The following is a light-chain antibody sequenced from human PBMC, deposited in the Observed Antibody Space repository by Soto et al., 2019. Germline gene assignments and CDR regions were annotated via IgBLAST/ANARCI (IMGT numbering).Light chain of an antibody. CDR2: GIT. CDR1: GSNLGAGFD. V-gene: IGLV1-40*01. CDR3: QSYDGGLSGYV. Sequence: QSVLTQPPSVSGAPGQRVTISCTGSGSNLGAGFDVHWYQHLPGTAPKLLIYGITNRPSGVPDRFSGSKSGTSASLAITGLQAEDEADYYCQSYDGGLSGYVSGTGTKVTVL. J-gene: IGLJ1*01.